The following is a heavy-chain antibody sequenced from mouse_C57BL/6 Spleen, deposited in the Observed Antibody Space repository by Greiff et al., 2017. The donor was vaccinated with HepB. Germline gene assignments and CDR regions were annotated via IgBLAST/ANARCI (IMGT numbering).Heavy chain of an antibody. D-gene: IGHD3-3*01. J-gene: IGHJ2*01. CDR2: IDPSDSYT. V-gene: IGHV1-59*01. CDR1: GYTFTSYW. Sequence: QVQLQQPGAELVRPGTSVKLSCKASGYTFTSYWMHWVKQRPGQGLEWIGVIDPSDSYTNYNQKFKGKATLTVDTSSSTAYMQLSSLTSEDSAVYYCARQGGAVYYFDYWGQGTTLTVSS. CDR3: ARQGGAVYYFDY.